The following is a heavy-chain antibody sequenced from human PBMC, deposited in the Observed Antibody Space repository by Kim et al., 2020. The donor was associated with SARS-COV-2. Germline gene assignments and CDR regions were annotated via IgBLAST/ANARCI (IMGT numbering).Heavy chain of an antibody. CDR2: SP. V-gene: IGHV4-30-2*03. Sequence: SPYHTPPLKSRVTISVDTSKNQFSLKLSDGTAADTAVYYCASQIRWVDYWGQGTLVTVSS. J-gene: IGHJ4*02. D-gene: IGHD1-26*01. CDR3: ASQIRWVDY.